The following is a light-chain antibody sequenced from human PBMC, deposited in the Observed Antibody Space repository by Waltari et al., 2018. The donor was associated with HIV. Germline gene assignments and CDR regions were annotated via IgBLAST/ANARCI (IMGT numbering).Light chain of an antibody. J-gene: IGLJ2*01. CDR3: SSYTVRNTLI. CDR2: ELS. Sequence: QSALTQPASLSGPPGPSSTTSSTCINSDLQLYDSVSLYQQLPATAPQLLIFELSVRPSGISQRFSGSKSGNTASLTISGLQAEDEADYYCSSYTVRNTLIFGGGTKLTVL. CDR1: NSDLQLYDS. V-gene: IGLV2-14*01.